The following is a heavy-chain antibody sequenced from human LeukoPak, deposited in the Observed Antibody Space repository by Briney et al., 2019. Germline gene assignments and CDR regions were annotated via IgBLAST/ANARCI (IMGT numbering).Heavy chain of an antibody. D-gene: IGHD4-17*01. CDR3: GRDPNGDYIGAFDM. Sequence: GGSLRLSCAASGFTFSSYAMSWVRQAPGKGLEWVSAIRGIRGTYSTEYADSVKDRFTISRDNSKSTLYLQMNSLRAEDTAVYYCGRDPNGDYIGAFDMWGQGTVVTVSS. V-gene: IGHV3-23*01. J-gene: IGHJ3*02. CDR2: IRGIRGTYST. CDR1: GFTFSSYA.